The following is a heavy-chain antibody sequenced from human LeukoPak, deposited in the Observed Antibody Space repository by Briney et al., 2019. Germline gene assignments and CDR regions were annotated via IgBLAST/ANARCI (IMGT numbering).Heavy chain of an antibody. CDR1: GGSISNYY. J-gene: IGHJ4*02. V-gene: IGHV4-59*01. CDR2: IYYSGST. Sequence: PSETLSLTCSVSGGSISNYYWSWIRQPPGKGLEWIGYIYYSGSTNYNPSLKSRDTISVDTSKNQFSLKLSSVTAADTAVYYCASSWLTPYFDYWGQGTLVTVSS. D-gene: IGHD3-9*01. CDR3: ASSWLTPYFDY.